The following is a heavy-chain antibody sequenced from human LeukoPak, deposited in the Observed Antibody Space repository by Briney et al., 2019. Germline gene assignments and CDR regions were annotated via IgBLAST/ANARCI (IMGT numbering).Heavy chain of an antibody. V-gene: IGHV1-8*01. CDR1: GYTFTSYD. CDR2: MNPNSGNT. J-gene: IGHJ3*02. Sequence: ASVKVSCKTSGYTFTSYDINWVRQATGQGLEWMGWMNPNSGNTDYAQKFQGRVTITRNTSINTAYMELGSLTSEDTAVYYCARDENLAAFDIWGQGTMVAVSS. CDR3: ARDENLAAFDI.